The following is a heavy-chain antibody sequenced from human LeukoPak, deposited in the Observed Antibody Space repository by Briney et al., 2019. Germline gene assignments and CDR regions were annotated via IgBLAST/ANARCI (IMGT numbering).Heavy chain of an antibody. D-gene: IGHD5-18*01. CDR1: GGSLSYYY. Sequence: SETLSLTCAVYGGSLSYYYWNWIRQPPGKGLEWIGEINHSGSTNYNPSLKSRVTISVDTSKNQFSLKLGSVTAADTAVYYCARGYSYGYPFDYWGQGTLVTVSS. CDR3: ARGYSYGYPFDY. V-gene: IGHV4-34*01. CDR2: INHSGST. J-gene: IGHJ4*02.